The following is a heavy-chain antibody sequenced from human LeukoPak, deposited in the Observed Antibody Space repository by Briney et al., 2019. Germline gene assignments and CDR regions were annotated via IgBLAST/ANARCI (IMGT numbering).Heavy chain of an antibody. CDR3: ARDSTYYYDSSGYSVDY. D-gene: IGHD3-22*01. V-gene: IGHV4-34*01. J-gene: IGHJ4*02. CDR2: INHSGST. CDR1: GGSFSDYY. Sequence: SETLSLTCAVYGGSFSDYYWSWIRQPPGKGLEWIGEINHSGSTNYNPSLKSRVTISVDTSKNQFSLKLSSVTAADTAVYYCARDSTYYYDSSGYSVDYWGQGTLVTVSS.